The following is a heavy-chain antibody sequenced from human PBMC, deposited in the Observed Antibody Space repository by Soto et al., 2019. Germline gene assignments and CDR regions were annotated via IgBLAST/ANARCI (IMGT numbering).Heavy chain of an antibody. J-gene: IGHJ6*02. Sequence: SLKCSGKGSGDSFTIYWISWVRQMAGPGLAWMGRIDPSDSYTNYSPSFQGHVTISADKSISTAYLQWSSLKASDTAMYYCARLQIFGVVITFDYYYGMDVWGQGTTVT. CDR3: ARLQIFGVVITFDYYYGMDV. CDR2: IDPSDSYT. D-gene: IGHD3-3*01. CDR1: GDSFTIYW. V-gene: IGHV5-10-1*01.